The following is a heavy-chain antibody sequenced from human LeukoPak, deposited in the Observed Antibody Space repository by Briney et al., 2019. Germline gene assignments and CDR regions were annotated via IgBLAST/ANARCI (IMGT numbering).Heavy chain of an antibody. V-gene: IGHV1-69*05. Sequence: APLKVSCKASGGPFSSYAISWVRQAPGQRPEWRGRIVPIFCIPIYAQKFQGRVTITTDESTSTGYMELSSVRSEDTAVYYCARDRLYCSGGSCYLDYWGQGTLVTVSS. CDR3: ARDRLYCSGGSCYLDY. CDR1: GGPFSSYA. D-gene: IGHD2-15*01. CDR2: IVPIFCIP. J-gene: IGHJ4*02.